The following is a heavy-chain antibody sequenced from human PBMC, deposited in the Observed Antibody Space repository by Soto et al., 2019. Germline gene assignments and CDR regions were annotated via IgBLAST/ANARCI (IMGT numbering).Heavy chain of an antibody. D-gene: IGHD4-17*01. CDR1: GFTFSIYT. Sequence: GSLRLSCAGSGFTFSIYTMNWVRQAPGKGLEWVSSIDGGATDIHYTDSVRGRFTISRDNARDSLYLQMYSLRAEDTAVYYCASARTVPTSSDVYWGQGILVTVSS. CDR3: ASARTVPTSSDVY. J-gene: IGHJ4*02. CDR2: IDGGATDI. V-gene: IGHV3-21*01.